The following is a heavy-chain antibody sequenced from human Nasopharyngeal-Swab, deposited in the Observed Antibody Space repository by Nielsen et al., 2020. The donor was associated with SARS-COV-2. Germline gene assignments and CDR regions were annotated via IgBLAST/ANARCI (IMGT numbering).Heavy chain of an antibody. J-gene: IGHJ4*02. CDR3: ARRKPVYYDFWSGQLDY. D-gene: IGHD3-3*01. CDR2: IYPGDSDT. CDR1: GYSFPSYW. V-gene: IGHV5-51*01. Sequence: KVSCKGSGYSFPSYWIGWVRQMPGKGLEWMGIIYPGDSDTRYSPSFQGQVTISADKSISTAYLQWSSLKASDTAMYYCARRKPVYYDFWSGQLDYWGQGTLVTVSS.